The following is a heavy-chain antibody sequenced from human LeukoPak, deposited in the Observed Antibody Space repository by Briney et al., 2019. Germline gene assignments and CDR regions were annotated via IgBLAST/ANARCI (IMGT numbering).Heavy chain of an antibody. CDR2: INWNGGST. CDR3: ARERSYDFWSGAFDY. J-gene: IGHJ4*02. CDR1: GFTFDDYG. D-gene: IGHD3-3*01. Sequence: PGGSLRLSCAASGFTFDDYGMSWVRQAPGKELEWVSGINWNGGSTGYADSVKGRFTISRDNAKNSLYLQMNSLRAEDTALYYCARERSYDFWSGAFDYWGQGTLVTVSS. V-gene: IGHV3-20*04.